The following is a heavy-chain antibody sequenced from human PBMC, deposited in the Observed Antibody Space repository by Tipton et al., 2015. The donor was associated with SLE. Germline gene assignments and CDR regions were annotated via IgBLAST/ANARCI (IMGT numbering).Heavy chain of an antibody. CDR3: TGGSDNWFDP. J-gene: IGHJ5*02. V-gene: IGHV4-39*01. Sequence: GSLRLSCTVSGGSITSSNYYWGWIRQPPGKGLEWIGSIYYSGSTYYNPSRKSRVTISVDTSKNQFSLKLSSVTAADTAVYYCTGGSDNWFDPWGQGTLVTVSS. CDR2: IYYSGST. D-gene: IGHD3-16*01. CDR1: GGSITSSNYY.